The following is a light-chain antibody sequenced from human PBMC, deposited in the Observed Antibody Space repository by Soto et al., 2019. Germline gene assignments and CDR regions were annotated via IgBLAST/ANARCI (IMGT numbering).Light chain of an antibody. J-gene: IGKJ5*01. CDR1: QSFRGL. CDR3: QQRHRWPIT. CDR2: DAY. V-gene: IGKV3-11*01. Sequence: VSKQSPVTLSLSPGARAPLSCRASQSFRGLLAWYQQKPGQAPRLLIYDAYNRATGIPPRFSGSGSGTDFTLTISSLEPEDSAVYYCQQRHRWPITFGQGTRLEIK.